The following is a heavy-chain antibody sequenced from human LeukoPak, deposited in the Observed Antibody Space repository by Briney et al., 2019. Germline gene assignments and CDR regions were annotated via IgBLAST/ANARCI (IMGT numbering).Heavy chain of an antibody. D-gene: IGHD6-13*01. CDR2: ISSSGSTI. CDR1: GFTFSDYY. J-gene: IGHJ6*02. CDR3: ASLQDSYSSSWYWDYYYGMDV. V-gene: IGHV3-11*01. Sequence: GGSLRLSCAASGFTFSDYYMSWIRQAPGKGLEWVSYISSSGSTIYYADSVKGRFTISRDNAKNPLYLQMNSLRAEDTAVYYCASLQDSYSSSWYWDYYYGMDVWGQGTTVTVSS.